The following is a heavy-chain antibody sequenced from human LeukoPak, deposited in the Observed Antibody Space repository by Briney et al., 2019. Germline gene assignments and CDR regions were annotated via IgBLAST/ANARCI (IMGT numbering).Heavy chain of an antibody. CDR1: GFTFSSYW. D-gene: IGHD4-23*01. V-gene: IGHV3-74*01. CDR2: ISSEGSSI. CDR3: AREKVATASAFDI. Sequence: GGSLRLSCAASGFTFSSYWMHWVRQAPGKGLVWVSRISSEGSSISYADSVKGRFTISRDNAKNSLYLQMNSLRVEDTAVYYCAREKVATASAFDIWGQGTMVTVSS. J-gene: IGHJ3*02.